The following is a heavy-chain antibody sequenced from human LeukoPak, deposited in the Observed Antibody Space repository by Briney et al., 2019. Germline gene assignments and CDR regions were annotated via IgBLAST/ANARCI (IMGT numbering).Heavy chain of an antibody. J-gene: IGHJ4*02. CDR1: GYTFTGYY. V-gene: IGHV1-18*04. Sequence: ASVKVSCKASGYTFTGYYMHWVRQAPGQGLEWMGWISAYNGNTNYAQKLQGRVTMTTDTSTSTAYMELRSLRSDDTAVYYCAREGDYGDYLDYWGQGTLVTVSS. D-gene: IGHD4-17*01. CDR2: ISAYNGNT. CDR3: AREGDYGDYLDY.